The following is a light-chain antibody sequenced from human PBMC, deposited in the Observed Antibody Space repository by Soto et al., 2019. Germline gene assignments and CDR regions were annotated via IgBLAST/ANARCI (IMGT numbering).Light chain of an antibody. CDR2: DVS. V-gene: IGKV1-13*02. Sequence: AIQVTQSPSSLSASVGDRVTITCRASQDIRGALAWYEQKPGKPPRLLIYDVSTSESGVPSRFSGSSSGTEFTLTISSLQSEDFGTYLCQQFNSYPITFGHWTRLEIK. CDR1: QDIRGA. CDR3: QQFNSYPIT. J-gene: IGKJ5*01.